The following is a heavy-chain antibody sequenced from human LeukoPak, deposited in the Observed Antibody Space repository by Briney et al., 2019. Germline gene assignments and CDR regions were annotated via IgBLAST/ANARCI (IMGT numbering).Heavy chain of an antibody. V-gene: IGHV3-23*01. J-gene: IGHJ4*02. CDR1: GFTFSSYA. D-gene: IGHD4-11*01. Sequence: PGGSLRLSCAASGFTFSSYAMSWVRQAPGKGLEWVSAISGSGGSTYYADSVKGRFTISRDNSKNTLYLQMNSLRAEDTAVYYCARDHLYSNHFDYWGQGTLVTVSS. CDR2: ISGSGGST. CDR3: ARDHLYSNHFDY.